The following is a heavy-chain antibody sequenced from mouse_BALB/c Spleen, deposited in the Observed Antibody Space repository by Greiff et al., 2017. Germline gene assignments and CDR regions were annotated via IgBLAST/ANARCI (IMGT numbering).Heavy chain of an antibody. CDR1: GFSLTSYG. J-gene: IGHJ3*01. Sequence: QVQLKESGPGLVQPSQSLSITCTVSGFSLTSYGVHWVRQSPGKGLEWLGVIWSGGSTDYNAAFISRLSISKDNSKSQVFFKMNSLQANDTAIYYCARNMDTLYDYDGGFAYWGQGTLVTVSA. CDR3: ARNMDTLYDYDGGFAY. CDR2: IWSGGST. D-gene: IGHD2-4*01. V-gene: IGHV2-2*02.